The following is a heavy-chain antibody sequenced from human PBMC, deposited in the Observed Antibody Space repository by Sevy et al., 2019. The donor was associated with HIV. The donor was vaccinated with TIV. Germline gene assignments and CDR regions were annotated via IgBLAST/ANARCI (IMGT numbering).Heavy chain of an antibody. CDR3: AGYYHGSGTYYNVGLY. D-gene: IGHD3-10*01. CDR2: ISYDGHKR. Sequence: GGSLRLSCAVSGFTFSDYGIHWVRQAPGKGLEWMALISYDGHKRYYADSVKGRFTISRDNSKNTLYLQMSSLRTEDTAMYYCAGYYHGSGTYYNVGLYWGQGTLVTVSS. CDR1: GFTFSDYG. J-gene: IGHJ4*02. V-gene: IGHV3-30*03.